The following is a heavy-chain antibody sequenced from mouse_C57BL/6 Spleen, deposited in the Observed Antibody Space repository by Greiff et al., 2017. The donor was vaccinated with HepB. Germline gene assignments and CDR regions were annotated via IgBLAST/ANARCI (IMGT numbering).Heavy chain of an antibody. CDR3: ARDYSRWFAY. V-gene: IGHV5-4*01. J-gene: IGHJ3*01. CDR1: GFTFSSYA. CDR2: ISDGGSYT. D-gene: IGHD2-5*01. Sequence: EVKLMESGGGLVKPGGSLKLSCAASGFTFSSYAMSWVRQTPEKRLEWVATISDGGSYTYYPDNVKGRFTISRDNAKNNLYLQMSHLKSEDTAMYYCARDYSRWFAYWGQGTLVTVSA.